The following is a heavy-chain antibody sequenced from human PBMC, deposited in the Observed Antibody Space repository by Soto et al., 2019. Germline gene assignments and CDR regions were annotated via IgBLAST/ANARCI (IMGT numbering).Heavy chain of an antibody. J-gene: IGHJ5*02. V-gene: IGHV1-2*02. CDR2: INSNTGGT. CDR1: GYTFTGYF. D-gene: IGHD1-26*01. Sequence: QVQLVQSGAEVKKPGASVKVSCMASGYTFTGYFIHWVREVPGQGLEYMGWINSNTGGTDYAQKFQGRVTMTRDTSISTVFMEMKRLTSDDTAVYYCARVASGAARDWFDPWGQGTLVTVSS. CDR3: ARVASGAARDWFDP.